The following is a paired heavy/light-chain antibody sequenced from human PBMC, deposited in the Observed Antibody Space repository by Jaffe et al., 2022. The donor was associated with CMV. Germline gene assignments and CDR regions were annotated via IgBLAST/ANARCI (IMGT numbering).Light chain of an antibody. V-gene: IGKV3-11*01. CDR3: QQRSNLWT. CDR1: QSVSSY. CDR2: DAS. J-gene: IGKJ1*01. Sequence: EIVLTQSPATLSLSPGERATLSCRASQSVSSYLAWYQQKPGQAPRLLIYDASNRATGIPARFSGSGSGTDFTLTISSLEPEDFAVYYCQQRSNLWTFGQGTKVEIK.
Heavy chain of an antibody. Sequence: EVQLVESGGGLIQPGGSLRLSCAASGFTVSSNYMSWVRQAPGKGLEWVSVIYSGGSTYYADSVKGRFTISRDNSKNTLYLQMNSLRAEDTAVYYCATNPVLRYFDWLSTPNGMDVWGQGTTVTVSS. CDR2: IYSGGST. CDR3: ATNPVLRYFDWLSTPNGMDV. CDR1: GFTVSSNY. V-gene: IGHV3-53*01. D-gene: IGHD3-9*01. J-gene: IGHJ6*02.